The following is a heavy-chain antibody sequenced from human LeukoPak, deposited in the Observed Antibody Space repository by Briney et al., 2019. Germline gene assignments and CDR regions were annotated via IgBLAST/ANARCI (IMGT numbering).Heavy chain of an antibody. V-gene: IGHV3-9*01. J-gene: IGHJ6*02. Sequence: GGSLRLSCAASGFTFSSYSMNWVRQAPGKGLEWVSGISWNSGSIGYADSVKGRFTISRDNAKNSLYLQMNSLRAEDTALYYCAKDLAPGIAVAAAYYYYYGMDVWGQGTTVTVSS. D-gene: IGHD6-19*01. CDR3: AKDLAPGIAVAAAYYYYYGMDV. CDR2: ISWNSGSI. CDR1: GFTFSSYS.